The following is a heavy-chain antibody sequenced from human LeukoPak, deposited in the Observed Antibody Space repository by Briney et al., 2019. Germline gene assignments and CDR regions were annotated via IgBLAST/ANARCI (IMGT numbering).Heavy chain of an antibody. CDR1: GFTFSDYF. D-gene: IGHD2-21*02. CDR2: IDSSGTI. V-gene: IGHV3-11*04. CDR3: ARPAYCGGNCYYFPDY. J-gene: IGHJ4*02. Sequence: GGSLRLSCAASGFTFSDYFMSWIRQGPGEGLEWVSHIDSSGTIYYADSVKGRATISRDNAKNSLYLQMNSLRAEDTAVYYCARPAYCGGNCYYFPDYWGQGTLVTVSS.